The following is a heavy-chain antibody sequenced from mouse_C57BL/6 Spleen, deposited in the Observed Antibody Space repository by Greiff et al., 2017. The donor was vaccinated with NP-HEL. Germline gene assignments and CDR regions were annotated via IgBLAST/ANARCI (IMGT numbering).Heavy chain of an antibody. D-gene: IGHD2-2*01. CDR2: INPSNGGT. J-gene: IGHJ1*03. CDR1: GYTFTSYW. V-gene: IGHV1-53*01. Sequence: QVQLQQPGTELVKPGASVKLSCKASGYTFTSYWMHWVKQRPGQGLEWIGNINPSNGGTNYNEKFKSKATLTVDKSSSTAYMQLSSLTSEDSAVYYGARWLRLSSWYFDVWGTGTTVTVSS. CDR3: ARWLRLSSWYFDV.